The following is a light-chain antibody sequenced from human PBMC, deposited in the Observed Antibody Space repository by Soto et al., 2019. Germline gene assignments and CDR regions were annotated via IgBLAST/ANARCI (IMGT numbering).Light chain of an antibody. V-gene: IGKV3-20*01. CDR3: QQYSASART. CDR2: VAS. Sequence: EIVLTHSPGTLSLSPGERSTLSCRASQSVSSNYLALYQQKPGQAPRLLIYVASSRATGIPDRFSGSGSGTDFTLTISRLEPEDFAVYYCQQYSASARTFCQGTKV. CDR1: QSVSSNY. J-gene: IGKJ1*01.